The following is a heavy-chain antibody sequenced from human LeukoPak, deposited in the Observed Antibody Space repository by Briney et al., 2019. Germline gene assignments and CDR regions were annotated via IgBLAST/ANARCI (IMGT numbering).Heavy chain of an antibody. D-gene: IGHD3-16*01. CDR3: AVHSLGTDQTNYFDY. CDR1: GGTFSSYA. Sequence: SVTVSCKASGGTFSSYAISWVRQAPGQGLEWMGGIIPIFGTANYAQKFQGRVTITTDESTSTAYMELSSLRSEDTAVYYCAVHSLGTDQTNYFDYWGQGTLVTVSS. CDR2: IIPIFGTA. J-gene: IGHJ4*02. V-gene: IGHV1-69*05.